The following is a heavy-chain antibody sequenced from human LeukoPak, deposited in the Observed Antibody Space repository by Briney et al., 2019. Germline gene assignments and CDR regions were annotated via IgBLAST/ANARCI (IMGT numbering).Heavy chain of an antibody. D-gene: IGHD4-17*01. CDR2: VFYTGTT. J-gene: IGHJ5*02. Sequence: SETLSLTCTVSGGSITNYYWNWIRQPPGKGLEWIGYVFYTGTTNYNPSLKSRVTISVDTSKNQFSLKLSSVTAADTAVYYCARVVEDGDYGGGWFDPWGQGTLVTVSS. CDR3: ARVVEDGDYGGGWFDP. CDR1: GGSITNYY. V-gene: IGHV4-59*01.